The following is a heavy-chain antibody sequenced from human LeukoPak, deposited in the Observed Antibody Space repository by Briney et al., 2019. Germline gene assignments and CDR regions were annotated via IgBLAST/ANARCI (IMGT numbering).Heavy chain of an antibody. CDR2: IYYSGGT. Sequence: SETLSLTCTVSGGSISSYYWSWIRHPPGKGLEWIGYIYYSGGTNYNPSLKSRVTISVDTSKNQFSLKLSSVTAADTAVYYCARLEQWLFAFDIWGQGTMVTVSS. V-gene: IGHV4-59*01. D-gene: IGHD6-19*01. CDR3: ARLEQWLFAFDI. CDR1: GGSISSYY. J-gene: IGHJ3*02.